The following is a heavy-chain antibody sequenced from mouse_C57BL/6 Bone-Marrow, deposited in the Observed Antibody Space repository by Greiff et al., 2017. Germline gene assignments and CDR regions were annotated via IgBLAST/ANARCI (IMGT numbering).Heavy chain of an antibody. CDR3: ARRYCGRSCSYWYFDV. Sequence: EVQLVESGGDLVKPGGSLKLSCAASGFTFSSYGMSWVRQTPDKRLEWVATISSGGSYTYYPDSVKGRFTISRDNAKNTLYLQMSSLKSEDTAMYYCARRYCGRSCSYWYFDVWGTGTTVTVSS. CDR1: GFTFSSYG. CDR2: ISSGGSYT. J-gene: IGHJ1*03. D-gene: IGHD1-1*01. V-gene: IGHV5-6*01.